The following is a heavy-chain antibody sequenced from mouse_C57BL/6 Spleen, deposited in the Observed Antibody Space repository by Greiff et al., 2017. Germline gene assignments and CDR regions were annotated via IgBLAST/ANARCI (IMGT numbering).Heavy chain of an antibody. CDR2: INPSSGYT. D-gene: IGHD1-1*01. CDR3: ARRAITTVVADAY. V-gene: IGHV1-7*01. J-gene: IGHJ3*01. CDR1: GYTFTSYW. Sequence: QVQLQQSGAELAKPGASVKLSCKASGYTFTSYWMHWVKQRPGQGLEWIGYINPSSGYTKYNQKFKDKATLTADKSSSTAYMQLSSLTYEDSAVYYCARRAITTVVADAYWGQGTLVTVSA.